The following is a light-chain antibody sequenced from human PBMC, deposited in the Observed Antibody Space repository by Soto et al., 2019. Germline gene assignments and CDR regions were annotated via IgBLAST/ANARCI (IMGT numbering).Light chain of an antibody. Sequence: EIVMTQSPGTLSVSPGERATLSCRASQTIDTNLAWYQQKPGQAPRLLIFGASTRATGIPDRFSGGGSGTDFTLTISRLEPEDFAVYYCQQFSSYPLTFGGGTKVDIK. J-gene: IGKJ4*01. V-gene: IGKV3-20*01. CDR3: QQFSSYPLT. CDR2: GAS. CDR1: QTIDTN.